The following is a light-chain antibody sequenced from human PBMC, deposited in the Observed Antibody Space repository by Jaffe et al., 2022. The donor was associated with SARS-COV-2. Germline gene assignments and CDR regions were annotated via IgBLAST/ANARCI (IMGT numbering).Light chain of an antibody. Sequence: EIVLTQFPGTLSLSPGEGATLSCRASQSVSSSSLAWYQQKPGQAPRLLIFGASSRATGIPDRFSGSGSGTDFTLTIDRLEPEDFAVYYCQQYGGSPSITFGQGTRLEIK. V-gene: IGKV3-20*01. CDR3: QQYGGSPSIT. J-gene: IGKJ5*01. CDR1: QSVSSSS. CDR2: GAS.